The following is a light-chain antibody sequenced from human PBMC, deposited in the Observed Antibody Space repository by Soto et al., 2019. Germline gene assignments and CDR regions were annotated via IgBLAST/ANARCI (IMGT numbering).Light chain of an antibody. CDR1: SSVVGSYNL. V-gene: IGLV2-23*02. CDR3: CSYAGSSTFV. CDR2: EVS. Sequence: QSVLTQPASVSGSPGQSITISCTGTSSVVGSYNLVSWYQQHPGKAPKLMIYEVSKRPSGVSNRFSGSKSGNTASLTISGLQAEDDADYYCCSYAGSSTFVFGTGTKVTV. J-gene: IGLJ1*01.